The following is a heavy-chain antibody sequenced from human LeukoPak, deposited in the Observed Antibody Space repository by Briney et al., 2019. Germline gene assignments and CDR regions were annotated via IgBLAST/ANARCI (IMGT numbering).Heavy chain of an antibody. CDR1: GGSFSGYY. CDR3: ARDARFGELVDY. Sequence: SETLSLTCAVYGGSFSGYYWSWIRQPPGKGPEWIGEINSSGTVNYNPSLRNRVTISVDMSKKQFSLKLASVTAADTAMYYCARDARFGELVDYWGRGTLATVSS. V-gene: IGHV4-34*01. D-gene: IGHD3-10*01. CDR2: INSSGTV. J-gene: IGHJ4*02.